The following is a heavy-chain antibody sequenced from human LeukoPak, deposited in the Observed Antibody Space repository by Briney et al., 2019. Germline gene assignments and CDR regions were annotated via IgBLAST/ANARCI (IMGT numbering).Heavy chain of an antibody. D-gene: IGHD2-2*01. Sequence: SGPTLVKPTETLTLTCTVSGFSLSNARMGVSWIRQPPGKALEWLAHIFSNDEKSYSTSLKSRLTISKDTSKSQVVLTMTNMDPVDTATYYCARISPHVVVPAATPDPYFYYWGQGTLVTVSS. CDR1: GFSLSNARMG. J-gene: IGHJ4*02. V-gene: IGHV2-26*01. CDR2: IFSNDEK. CDR3: ARISPHVVVPAATPDPYFYY.